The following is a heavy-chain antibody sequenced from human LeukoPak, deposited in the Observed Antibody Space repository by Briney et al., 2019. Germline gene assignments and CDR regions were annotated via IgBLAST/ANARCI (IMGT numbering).Heavy chain of an antibody. V-gene: IGHV5-51*01. CDR3: ARGGGYNYGTFDY. Sequence: GESLKISCEASGYTFTNYWIGWVRQMPGKGLEWMGIIYPGDSDTRYSPSFQGQVTISADKSISTAYLQWSSLKASDTAIYYCARGGGYNYGTFDYWGQGTLVTVSS. CDR2: IYPGDSDT. CDR1: GYTFTNYW. D-gene: IGHD5-18*01. J-gene: IGHJ4*02.